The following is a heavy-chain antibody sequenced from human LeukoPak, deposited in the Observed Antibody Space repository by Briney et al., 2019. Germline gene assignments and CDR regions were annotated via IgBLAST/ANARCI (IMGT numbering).Heavy chain of an antibody. V-gene: IGHV3-23*01. CDR3: SKAGDTNYYRHGDY. D-gene: IGHD4-11*01. J-gene: IGHJ4*02. CDR1: GFTFSSYP. CDR2: ISGNSGAT. Sequence: GGSLRLSCAASGFTFSSYPMSWVRQAPGRGLEWVSVISGNSGATYYADSVKGRFTISRDNAKNTVYLQMSNLRGEDTALYYCSKAGDTNYYRHGDYWGQGTLVTVSS.